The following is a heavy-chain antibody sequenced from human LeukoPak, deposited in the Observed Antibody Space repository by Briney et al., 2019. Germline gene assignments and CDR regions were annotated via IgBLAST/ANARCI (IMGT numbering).Heavy chain of an antibody. CDR2: INHSGST. Sequence: SETLSLTCAVYGGSFSGYYWSWIRQPPGKGLEWIREINHSGSTNYNPSLKSRVTISVDTSKNQFSLKLSSVTAADTAVYYCARSSSPISRDFDYWGQGTLVTVSS. J-gene: IGHJ4*02. CDR3: ARSSSPISRDFDY. V-gene: IGHV4-34*09. D-gene: IGHD3-3*02. CDR1: GGSFSGYY.